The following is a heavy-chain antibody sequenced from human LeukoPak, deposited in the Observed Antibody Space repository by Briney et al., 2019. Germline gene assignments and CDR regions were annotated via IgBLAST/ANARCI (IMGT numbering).Heavy chain of an antibody. CDR2: MNPNSGNT. J-gene: IGHJ4*02. CDR3: ASGDMTYYYDSSGYNFDY. CDR1: GYTFTSYD. Sequence: ASVKVSCKASGYTFTSYDINWVRQATGQGLEWMGWMNPNSGNTGYAQKFQGRVTMTRNTSISTAYMELSSLRSEDTAVYYCASGDMTYYYDSSGYNFDYWGQGTLVTVSS. D-gene: IGHD3-22*01. V-gene: IGHV1-8*01.